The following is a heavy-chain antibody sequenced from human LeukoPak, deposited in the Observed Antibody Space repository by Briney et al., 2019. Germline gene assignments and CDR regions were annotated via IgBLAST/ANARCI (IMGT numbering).Heavy chain of an antibody. CDR2: FYPADSVT. CDR3: ARLAGG. V-gene: IGHV5-51*01. CDR1: GYSFSNYW. D-gene: IGHD3-16*01. J-gene: IGHJ4*02. Sequence: GESLKSSCKGSGYSFSNYWIGWVRQMPGKGLEWLGIFYPADSVTRYSPSVQGQVTISADESFSTAYLQWNSLKASDTAMYYCARLAGGWGQGTLVTVSS.